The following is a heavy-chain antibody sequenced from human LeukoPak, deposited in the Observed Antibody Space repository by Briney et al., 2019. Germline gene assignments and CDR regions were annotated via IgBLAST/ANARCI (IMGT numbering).Heavy chain of an antibody. CDR2: IWYDGSNK. V-gene: IGHV3-33*06. J-gene: IGHJ4*02. CDR3: AKDLTELDSGLDY. D-gene: IGHD6-13*01. Sequence: PGGSLRLSCAASGFTFSSHGMHWVRQAPGKGLEWVAVIWYDGSNKYYADSVKGRFTISRDNSKNTLYLQMNSLRAEDTAVYYCAKDLTELDSGLDYWGQGTLVTVSS. CDR1: GFTFSSHG.